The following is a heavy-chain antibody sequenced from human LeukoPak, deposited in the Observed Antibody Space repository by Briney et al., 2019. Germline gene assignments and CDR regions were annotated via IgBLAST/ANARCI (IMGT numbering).Heavy chain of an antibody. J-gene: IGHJ4*02. Sequence: SETLSLTCTVSGGSISSGDYSWSWIRQHPGKGLEWIGYIYYSGSTYYNPSLRSRVTISVDTSKNQFSLKLSSVTAADTAVYYCARDPGAVAEPYFDYWGQGTLVTVSS. CDR1: GGSISSGDYS. D-gene: IGHD6-19*01. V-gene: IGHV4-31*03. CDR2: IYYSGST. CDR3: ARDPGAVAEPYFDY.